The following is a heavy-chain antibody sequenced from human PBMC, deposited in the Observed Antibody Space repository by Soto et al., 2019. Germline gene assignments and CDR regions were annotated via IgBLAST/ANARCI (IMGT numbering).Heavy chain of an antibody. CDR2: IIPVFGTA. D-gene: IGHD4-17*01. V-gene: IGHV1-69*01. Sequence: QVQLVQSGAEVKKPGSSVKVSCKASGGTFISYAISWVRQAPGRELEWMGGIIPVFGTATYTQKFQARVAITAAESTTTAYMVVSSPTSEDTALYYCTRGRVTTNSTAVDSWGQGNLVTVSS. CDR1: GGTFISYA. J-gene: IGHJ4*02. CDR3: TRGRVTTNSTAVDS.